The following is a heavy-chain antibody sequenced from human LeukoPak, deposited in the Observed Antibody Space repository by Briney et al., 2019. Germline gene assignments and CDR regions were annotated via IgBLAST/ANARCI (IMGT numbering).Heavy chain of an antibody. CDR3: ARTGSTVTTEEYYYYYMDV. V-gene: IGHV1-2*02. D-gene: IGHD4-17*01. CDR1: GYTFTGYY. CDR2: INPNSGGT. J-gene: IGHJ6*03. Sequence: GASVKVSCKASGYTFTGYYMHWVRQAPGQGLEWMGWINPNSGGTNYAQKFQGRVTMTRDTSISTAYMELSRLRSDDTAVYYCARTGSTVTTEEYYYYYMDVWGKGTTVTISS.